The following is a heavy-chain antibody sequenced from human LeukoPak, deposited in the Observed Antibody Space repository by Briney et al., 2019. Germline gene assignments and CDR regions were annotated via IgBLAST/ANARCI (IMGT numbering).Heavy chain of an antibody. J-gene: IGHJ3*02. V-gene: IGHV3-30*03. CDR3: ARSPHNFYYDSSGYHPLDTFDM. CDR2: ISYDGSNT. Sequence: PGGSLRLSCAASGFTFSTYGMHWVRQAPGQGLEWVAGISYDGSNTYYVDSLKGRCTISRDKSKNTPYLQMNSLRAEDTAVYYCARSPHNFYYDSSGYHPLDTFDMWGQGTMVTVSS. CDR1: GFTFSTYG. D-gene: IGHD3-22*01.